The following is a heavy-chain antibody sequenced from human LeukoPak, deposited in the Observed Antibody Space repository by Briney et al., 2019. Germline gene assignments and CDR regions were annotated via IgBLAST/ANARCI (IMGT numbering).Heavy chain of an antibody. J-gene: IGHJ4*02. D-gene: IGHD6-19*01. Sequence: PGGSLRLSCAASGFTFSSYTMSWVRQVPGKGLEWVSAITGSGFTTYYADSVKGRFTISRDNSKNTLYMQMNSLRAEDTAVYYCAKAKYGTYGGGWFNFDDWGQGTLVTVSS. V-gene: IGHV3-23*01. CDR3: AKAKYGTYGGGWFNFDD. CDR2: ITGSGFTT. CDR1: GFTFSSYT.